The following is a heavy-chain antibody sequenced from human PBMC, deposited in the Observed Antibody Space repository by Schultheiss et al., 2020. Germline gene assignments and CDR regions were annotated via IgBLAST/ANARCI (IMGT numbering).Heavy chain of an antibody. CDR3: AKGTYQLFRGFDY. Sequence: GGSLRLSCAASGFTFSSYGMHWVRQAPGKGLEWVAVISYDGSNKYYADSVKGRFTISRDNSKNTLYLQMNSLRAEDTAVYYCAKGTYQLFRGFDYWGQWTLVSVSS. J-gene: IGHJ4*02. D-gene: IGHD2-21*01. V-gene: IGHV3-30*18. CDR1: GFTFSSYG. CDR2: ISYDGSNK.